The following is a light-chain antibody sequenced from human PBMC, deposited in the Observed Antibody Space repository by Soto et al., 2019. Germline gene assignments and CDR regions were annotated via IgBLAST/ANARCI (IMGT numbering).Light chain of an antibody. V-gene: IGKV3-20*01. CDR2: GAS. CDR3: QQYGGSPIT. Sequence: EIVMAQSPATLSVSPGERATLSCRASQSLSSSSLAWYQQKPGQAPRLLISGASIRASGVPVRFIGSGSGTDFTLTITRLEPEDFAVYYCQQYGGSPITFGLGTRLEIK. CDR1: QSLSSSS. J-gene: IGKJ5*01.